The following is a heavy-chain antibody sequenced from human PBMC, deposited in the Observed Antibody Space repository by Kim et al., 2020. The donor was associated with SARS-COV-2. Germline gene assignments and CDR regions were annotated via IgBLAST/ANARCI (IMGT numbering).Heavy chain of an antibody. J-gene: IGHJ4*02. D-gene: IGHD5-18*01. CDR2: INHSGST. V-gene: IGHV4-34*01. Sequence: SETLSLTCAVYGGSFSGYYWSWIRQPPRKRLEWIGEINHSGSTNYNPSLKSRVTISVDTSKNQFSLKLSSVTAADTAVYYCARGGGTGYGFYWGQGTLVTVSS. CDR1: GGSFSGYY. CDR3: ARGGGTGYGFY.